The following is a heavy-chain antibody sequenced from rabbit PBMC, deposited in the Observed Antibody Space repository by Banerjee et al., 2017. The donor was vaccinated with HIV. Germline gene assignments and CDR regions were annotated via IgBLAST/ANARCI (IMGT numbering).Heavy chain of an antibody. D-gene: IGHD4-1*01. Sequence: QEQLEESGGDLVKPEGSLTLTCTASGFSFSNGYVMCWVRQAPGKGLEWIACIYAGSSGNTYYASWAKGRFTISKTSSTTVTLQMTSLTAADTATYFCARVTGWGDNLWGQGTLVTVS. CDR2: IYAGSSGNT. CDR3: ARVTGWGDNL. V-gene: IGHV1S45*01. CDR1: GFSFSNGYV. J-gene: IGHJ3*01.